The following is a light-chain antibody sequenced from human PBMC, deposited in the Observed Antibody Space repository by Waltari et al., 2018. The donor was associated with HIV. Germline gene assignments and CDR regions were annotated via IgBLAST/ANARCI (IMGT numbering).Light chain of an antibody. CDR3: CSYAGNSTFVV. CDR2: EGS. V-gene: IGLV2-23*03. J-gene: IGLJ2*01. CDR1: RRDLGSYNL. Sequence: QPALTQPASVSGSPGQSITTSRTATRRDLGSYNLVLWSPQHPGKAPKHMVYEGSKRPSGVSNRFSGSKSGNTASLTISGLQAEDETDYYCCSYAGNSTFVVFGGGTKLTVL.